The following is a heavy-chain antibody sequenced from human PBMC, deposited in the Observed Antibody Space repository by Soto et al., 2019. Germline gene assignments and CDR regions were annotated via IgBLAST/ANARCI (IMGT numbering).Heavy chain of an antibody. Sequence: ASVKVSCKASGYTFTSYGISWVRQAPGQGLEWMGWISAYNGNTNYAQKLQGRVTMTTDTSTSTAYMELRSLRSDDTAVYYCARLGIAVALGGYYCYGMDVWGQGTTVTVSS. CDR1: GYTFTSYG. J-gene: IGHJ6*02. V-gene: IGHV1-18*01. CDR2: ISAYNGNT. CDR3: ARLGIAVALGGYYCYGMDV. D-gene: IGHD6-19*01.